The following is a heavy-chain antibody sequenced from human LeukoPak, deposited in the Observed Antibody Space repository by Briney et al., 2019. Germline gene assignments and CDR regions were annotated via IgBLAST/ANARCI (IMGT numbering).Heavy chain of an antibody. CDR1: GFTFSSYA. J-gene: IGHJ4*02. D-gene: IGHD3-22*01. Sequence: GGSLRLSCAASGFTFSSYAMSWVRQAPGKGLEWVSAISGSGGSTYYADSVKGRFTISRDNSKNTLYLQMNSLRAEDTAVYYCAKDLSISRSYYDSSGYYYFDYWGQGTLVTVSS. CDR3: AKDLSISRSYYDSSGYYYFDY. V-gene: IGHV3-23*01. CDR2: ISGSGGST.